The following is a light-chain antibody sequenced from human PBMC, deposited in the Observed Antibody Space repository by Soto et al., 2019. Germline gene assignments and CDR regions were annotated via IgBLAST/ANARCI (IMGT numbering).Light chain of an antibody. V-gene: IGKV1-5*01. Sequence: DIQMTPSPSPPSSSFGDRSTITFRASQSISSWLAWFQQKPGKAPNLLIYDASSLESGVPSRFSGSGSGTEFTLTISSLQPDDFATYYCQQYKTYPLTFGQGTRLEIK. CDR2: DAS. CDR1: QSISSW. CDR3: QQYKTYPLT. J-gene: IGKJ5*01.